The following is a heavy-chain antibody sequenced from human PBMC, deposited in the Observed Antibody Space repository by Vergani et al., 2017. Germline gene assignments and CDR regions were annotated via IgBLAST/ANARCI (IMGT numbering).Heavy chain of an antibody. Sequence: EVQLLESGGGLVQPGGSLRLSCAASGFTFSSYAMSWVRQAPGKGLEWVSAISGSGGSTYYADSVKGRFTISRDNSKNTLYLQMNSLRAEDTAVYYCAKDGQSGLTYYYDSSGYYFDYWGQGTLVTASS. V-gene: IGHV3-23*01. J-gene: IGHJ4*02. D-gene: IGHD3-22*01. CDR1: GFTFSSYA. CDR2: ISGSGGST. CDR3: AKDGQSGLTYYYDSSGYYFDY.